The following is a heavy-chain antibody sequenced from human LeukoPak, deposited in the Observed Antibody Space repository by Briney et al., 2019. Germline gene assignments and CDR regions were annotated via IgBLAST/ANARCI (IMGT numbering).Heavy chain of an antibody. J-gene: IGHJ4*02. Sequence: ASVKVSCKASGYTFTRYDINWVRQATGQGLEWMGWMNPNSGNTGYAQKFQGRVTITRNTSISTAYMELSSLRSEDTAVYYCAREDYYDSGSNDYWGQGTLVTVSS. V-gene: IGHV1-8*01. CDR2: MNPNSGNT. CDR3: AREDYYDSGSNDY. CDR1: GYTFTRYD. D-gene: IGHD3-22*01.